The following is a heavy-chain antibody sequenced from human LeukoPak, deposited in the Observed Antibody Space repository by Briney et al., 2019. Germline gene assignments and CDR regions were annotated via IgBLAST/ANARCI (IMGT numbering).Heavy chain of an antibody. Sequence: ASVKVSCKAYGYIFTGYYMHWVRQAPGQGLEWMGWINPNSGDTNYAQKLQGGVTMTRDTSISTAYLELSRLRSDDTAVYYCARVDPLDDAFDIWGQGTMVTVSS. CDR1: GYIFTGYY. D-gene: IGHD2-15*01. CDR2: INPNSGDT. J-gene: IGHJ3*02. CDR3: ARVDPLDDAFDI. V-gene: IGHV1-2*02.